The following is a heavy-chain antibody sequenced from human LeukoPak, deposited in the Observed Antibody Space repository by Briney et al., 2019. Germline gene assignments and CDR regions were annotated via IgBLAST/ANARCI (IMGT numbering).Heavy chain of an antibody. V-gene: IGHV4-34*01. J-gene: IGHJ5*02. Sequence: NPSETLSLTCAVYSGSLSDYYWSWIRQTPGKGLEWIGEINHSGSTNYKRSLKSRATMSVDTSKNQLSLKLSLLTAADTAVYDCARGSKMGRGARHYNWFDPWGQGTRVTVSS. CDR2: INHSGST. CDR1: SGSLSDYY. D-gene: IGHD3-10*01. CDR3: ARGSKMGRGARHYNWFDP.